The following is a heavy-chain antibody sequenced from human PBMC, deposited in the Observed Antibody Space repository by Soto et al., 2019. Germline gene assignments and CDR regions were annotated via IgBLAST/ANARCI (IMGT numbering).Heavy chain of an antibody. J-gene: IGHJ5*02. CDR2: INPNSGGT. CDR3: AIAVAGRYWFDP. CDR1: GYTFTDYY. D-gene: IGHD6-19*01. Sequence: QVQLVQSGAEVKKPGASVKVSCKASGYTFTDYYMHWVRQAPGQGLEWMGWINPNSGGTNYAQRCQGWVTMTRDTSISTAYIEVSRLTSDDTAVYYCAIAVAGRYWFDPWGQGTLVTVSS. V-gene: IGHV1-2*04.